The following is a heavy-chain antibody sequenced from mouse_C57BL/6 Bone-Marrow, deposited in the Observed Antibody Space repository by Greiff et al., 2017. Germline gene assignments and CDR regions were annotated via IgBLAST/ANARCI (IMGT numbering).Heavy chain of an antibody. D-gene: IGHD2-3*01. CDR3: TGDDGYYDY. CDR1: GFTFSNYW. J-gene: IGHJ2*01. V-gene: IGHV6-3*01. Sequence: EVLLVESGGGLVQPGGSMKLSCVASGFTFSNYWMNWVRQSPEKGLEWVAQIRLKSDNYTTHYAESVKGSFTISRDDTKSSVYLQMNNLRAEDTGIDYCTGDDGYYDYWGQGTTLTVSS. CDR2: IRLKSDNYTT.